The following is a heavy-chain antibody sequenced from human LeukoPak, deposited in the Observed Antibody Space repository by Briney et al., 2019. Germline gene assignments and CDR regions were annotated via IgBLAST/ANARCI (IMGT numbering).Heavy chain of an antibody. J-gene: IGHJ4*02. Sequence: ASVKVSCKASGDNFSRYTVTWVRLAPGQGLERMGGIIPAFGIPNYAQKFQGRVTITADEISSTAYMELRSLRSDDTAVYFCAREADSTMVRGASFDQWGQGTLVTVSS. CDR2: IIPAFGIP. D-gene: IGHD3-10*01. CDR3: AREADSTMVRGASFDQ. CDR1: GDNFSRYT. V-gene: IGHV1-69*13.